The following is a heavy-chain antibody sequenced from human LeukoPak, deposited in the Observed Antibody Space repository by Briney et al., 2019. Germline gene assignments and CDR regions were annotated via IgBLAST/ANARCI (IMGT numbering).Heavy chain of an antibody. Sequence: ESGPTLVKPTQTLTLTCTFSGFSLSTSGVGVGWIRQPPGKALEWLALIYWDDGKRYRPSLKSRPTITKDTTKNQVVRTMSDMDPVDTATYYCAHTDDFWSGYPPGWFDPWGQGTLVTVSS. CDR3: AHTDDFWSGYPPGWFDP. CDR2: IYWDDGK. CDR1: GFSLSTSGVG. D-gene: IGHD3-3*01. J-gene: IGHJ5*02. V-gene: IGHV2-5*02.